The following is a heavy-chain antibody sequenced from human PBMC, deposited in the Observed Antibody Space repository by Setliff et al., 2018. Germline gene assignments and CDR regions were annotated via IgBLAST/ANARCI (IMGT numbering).Heavy chain of an antibody. V-gene: IGHV1-18*01. CDR1: GYTFTNYG. CDR3: ARVVYYASGSSLSYGMDV. CDR2: INNYSFKT. J-gene: IGHJ6*02. D-gene: IGHD3-10*01. Sequence: ASVKVSCKTSGYTFTNYGITWVRQAPGQGLEWMGWINNYSFKTNYPQKFLGRVTVTTDTSTGTAYMELGSLTSDDTAMFYCARVVYYASGSSLSYGMDVWGQGTAVTVSS.